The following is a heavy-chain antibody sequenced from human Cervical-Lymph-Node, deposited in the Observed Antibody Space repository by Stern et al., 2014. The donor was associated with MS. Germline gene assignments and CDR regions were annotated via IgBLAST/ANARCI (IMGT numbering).Heavy chain of an antibody. D-gene: IGHD2-21*02. Sequence: QITLKESGPTLVKPTQTSTLTCTFSGFSLNTSGEGVGWIRQPPGKALERLAVIDWDADARYSPSLKSRLTITKDTSKNHVVLTMANMDPVDTATYYCAHTRVTSDEGYGLDVWGQGTTVTVSS. CDR1: GFSLNTSGEG. CDR2: IDWDADA. CDR3: AHTRVTSDEGYGLDV. V-gene: IGHV2-5*02. J-gene: IGHJ6*02.